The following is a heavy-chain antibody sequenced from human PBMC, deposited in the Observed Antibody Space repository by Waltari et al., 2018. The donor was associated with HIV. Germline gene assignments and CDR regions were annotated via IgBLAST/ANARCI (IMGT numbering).Heavy chain of an antibody. J-gene: IGHJ4*02. V-gene: IGHV1-2*06. CDR2: INPNSGGT. CDR3: ARERDYSISFDY. CDR1: GYTFTGYY. D-gene: IGHD4-4*01. Sequence: QVQLVQSGAEVKKPGASVKVSCKASGYTFTGYYMHWVRQAPGQGLGWMGRINPNSGGTNSAQKFQCRFTMTRCTSISTAYMELSRLRSYDTAVYYCARERDYSISFDYWGQGTLVTVSS.